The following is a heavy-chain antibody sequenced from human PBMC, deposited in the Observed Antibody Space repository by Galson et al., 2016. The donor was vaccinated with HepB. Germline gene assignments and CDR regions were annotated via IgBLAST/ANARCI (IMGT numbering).Heavy chain of an antibody. CDR3: ACATYCGGDCYSLDY. CDR1: GGSISSSNW. V-gene: IGHV4-4*01. CDR2: IYHSGST. D-gene: IGHD2-21*02. Sequence: LSLTCCFFGGSISSSNWWTWVRQPPGKGLEWIGEIYHSGSTHYNPSLKSRVTISVDKSKNQFSLNLSSVTAADTAVYFCACATYCGGDCYSLDYWGLGTLVAVSS. J-gene: IGHJ4*02.